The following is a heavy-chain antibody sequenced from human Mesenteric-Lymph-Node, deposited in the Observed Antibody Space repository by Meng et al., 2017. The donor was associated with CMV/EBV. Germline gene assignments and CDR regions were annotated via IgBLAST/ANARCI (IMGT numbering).Heavy chain of an antibody. Sequence: ASVKVSCKASGGTFSSYAISWVRQAPGQGLEWMGWISTYNGDTNFAQKLQGRVTMTTDTSTSTAYMELRSLRSDDTAVYYCARDYDFWSGYYDTFDIWGQGTMVTVSS. V-gene: IGHV1-18*01. CDR1: GGTFSSYA. CDR3: ARDYDFWSGYYDTFDI. CDR2: ISTYNGDT. D-gene: IGHD3-3*01. J-gene: IGHJ3*02.